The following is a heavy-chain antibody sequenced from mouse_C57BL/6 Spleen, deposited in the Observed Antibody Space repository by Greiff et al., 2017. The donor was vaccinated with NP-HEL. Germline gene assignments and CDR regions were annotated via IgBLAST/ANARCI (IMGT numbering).Heavy chain of an antibody. CDR3: ARSSLLYYGSSYDYFDY. D-gene: IGHD1-1*01. CDR2: INPNNGGT. Sequence: EVQRVESGPELVKPGASVKIPCKASGYTFTDYNMDWVKQSHGKSLEWIGDINPNNGGTIYNQKFKGKATLTVDKSSSTAYMQLSSLTSEDSAVYYCARSSLLYYGSSYDYFDYWGQGTTLTVSS. J-gene: IGHJ2*01. V-gene: IGHV1-18*01. CDR1: GYTFTDYN.